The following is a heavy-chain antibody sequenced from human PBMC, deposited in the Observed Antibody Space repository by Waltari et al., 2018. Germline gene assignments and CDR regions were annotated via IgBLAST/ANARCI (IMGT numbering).Heavy chain of an antibody. CDR2: INHSGVP. J-gene: IGHJ5*02. D-gene: IGHD7-27*01. CDR1: VGPFFAYS. Sequence: QVQLHQWGAGLLKPSQTLSPTCPVSVGPFFAYSWSWTRQPPGKGLEWIGEINHSGVPHYNPSLRSRVTMSVDTIKKRFSLKLTSVTAADTAVYFCARTWGNNPPLGWLDPWGQGTRVTISS. V-gene: IGHV4-34*01. CDR3: ARTWGNNPPLGWLDP.